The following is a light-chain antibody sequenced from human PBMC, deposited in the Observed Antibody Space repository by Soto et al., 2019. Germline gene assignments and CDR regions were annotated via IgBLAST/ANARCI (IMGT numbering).Light chain of an antibody. CDR3: QQYKNWPLT. V-gene: IGKV3-15*01. Sequence: EIVMTQSPATLSVSPGERATLSCGASQSVTSNLAWYRQKPGQAPRLLIYGASTRATDIPARFSGSGSGTEFTLTISNRQSEDFEVYYCQQYKNWPLTFGGGTKVEFK. CDR2: GAS. J-gene: IGKJ4*01. CDR1: QSVTSN.